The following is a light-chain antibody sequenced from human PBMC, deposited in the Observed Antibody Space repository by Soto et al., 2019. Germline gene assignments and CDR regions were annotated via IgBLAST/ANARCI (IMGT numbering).Light chain of an antibody. CDR2: DVS. V-gene: IGLV2-18*02. Sequence: QSALTQPPSVSGSPGQSVAISCSGTSSDFGSYNRVSWYQQPPGTAPKLMIYDVSNRPSGVPDRFSGSKSGNTASLTISGLQAEDEADYYCSSFTTSSTYVFGTGTKVTGL. J-gene: IGLJ1*01. CDR1: SSDFGSYNR. CDR3: SSFTTSSTYV.